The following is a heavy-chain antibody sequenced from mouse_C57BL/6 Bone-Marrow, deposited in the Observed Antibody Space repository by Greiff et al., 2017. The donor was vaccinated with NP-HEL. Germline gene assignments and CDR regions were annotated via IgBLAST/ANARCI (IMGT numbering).Heavy chain of an antibody. Sequence: VQLQQSGAELVRPGASVKLSCTASGFNIKDDYMHWVKQRPEQGLEWIGWIDPENGDPEYASKFQGKATITADTSSNTAYLQLSSLTSEDTAVYYCTTHYYGSSFAMDYWGQGTSVTVSS. CDR1: GFNIKDDY. CDR2: IDPENGDP. V-gene: IGHV14-4*01. J-gene: IGHJ4*01. D-gene: IGHD1-1*01. CDR3: TTHYYGSSFAMDY.